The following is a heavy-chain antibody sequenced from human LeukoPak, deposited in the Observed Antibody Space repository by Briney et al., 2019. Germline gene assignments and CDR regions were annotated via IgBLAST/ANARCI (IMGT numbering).Heavy chain of an antibody. Sequence: NSGGSLRLSCAASGFTFSNARMSWVRQAPGKGLECVGRIYSKTDGGTTDYAAPVKGRFTISSDDSKNTLYMQMNSLKTEDTAVYYCTTDTIVVVPAASPFDYWGQGTLVTVSS. CDR2: IYSKTDGGTT. CDR1: GFTFSNAR. V-gene: IGHV3-15*01. J-gene: IGHJ4*02. D-gene: IGHD2-2*01. CDR3: TTDTIVVVPAASPFDY.